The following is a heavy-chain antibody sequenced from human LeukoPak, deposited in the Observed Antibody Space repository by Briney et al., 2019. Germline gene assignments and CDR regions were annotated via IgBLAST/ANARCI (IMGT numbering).Heavy chain of an antibody. J-gene: IGHJ4*02. CDR1: GYTFTDYY. CDR3: ARGTGAGGRGRLDS. V-gene: IGHV1-2*07. Sequence: ASVKVSCKASGYTFTDYYIHWVRQAPGQGLEWMRWINPNSGGTNYAHKFLGRVTMTRDTSISTAYMDLSGLRSDDTAVYFCARGTGAGGRGRLDSWGQGTLVTVSS. CDR2: INPNSGGT. D-gene: IGHD6-13*01.